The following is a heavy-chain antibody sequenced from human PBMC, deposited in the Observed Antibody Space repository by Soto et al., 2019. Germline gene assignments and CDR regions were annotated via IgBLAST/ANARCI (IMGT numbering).Heavy chain of an antibody. CDR2: INHSGST. J-gene: IGHJ5*02. Sequence: SETLSLTCAVYGGSFSGYYWSWIRQPPGKGLEWIGEINHSGSTNYNPSLKSRVTISVDTSKNQFSLKLSSVTAADTAVYYCARVGAAADKGKNNWFDPWGQGTLVTVSS. CDR3: ARVGAAADKGKNNWFDP. CDR1: GGSFSGYY. V-gene: IGHV4-34*01. D-gene: IGHD6-13*01.